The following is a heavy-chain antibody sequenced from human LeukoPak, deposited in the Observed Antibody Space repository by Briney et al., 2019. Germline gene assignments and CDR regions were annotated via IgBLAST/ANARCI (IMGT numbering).Heavy chain of an antibody. CDR2: ISYDGSNK. CDR3: AREVGMTDY. J-gene: IGHJ4*02. V-gene: IGHV3-30*03. CDR1: GFTFSSYG. Sequence: PGGSLRLSCAASGFTFSSYGMHWVRQAPGKGLEWVAVISYDGSNKYYADSVKGRFTISRDNPKNTLYLQMNSLRPEDTAVYYCAREVGMTDYWGQGTLVTVSS.